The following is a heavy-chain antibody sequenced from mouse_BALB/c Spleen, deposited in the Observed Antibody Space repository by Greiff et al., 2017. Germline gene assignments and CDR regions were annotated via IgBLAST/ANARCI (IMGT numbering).Heavy chain of an antibody. J-gene: IGHJ3*01. CDR3: ARNGNGAWFAY. Sequence: EVKLVESGGGLVKPGGSLKLSCAASGFTFSSYAMSWVRQSPEKRLEWVAEISSGGSYTYYPDTVTGRFTISRDNAKNTLYLEMSSLRSEDTAMYYCARNGNGAWFAYWGQGTLVTVSA. D-gene: IGHD2-1*01. CDR1: GFTFSSYA. CDR2: ISSGGSYT. V-gene: IGHV5-9-4*01.